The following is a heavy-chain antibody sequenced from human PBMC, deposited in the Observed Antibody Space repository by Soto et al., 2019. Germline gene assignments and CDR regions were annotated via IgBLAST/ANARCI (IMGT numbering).Heavy chain of an antibody. CDR1: GGSISSGGYS. V-gene: IGHV4-30-2*01. D-gene: IGHD6-13*01. J-gene: IGHJ4*02. CDR2: IYHSGST. Sequence: PSETLSLTCAVSGGSISSGGYSWSWIRQPPGKGLEWIGYIYHSGSTYYNPSLKSRVTISVDRSKNQFSLKLSSVTAADMAVYYCARGSIAAAPDYWGQGTLVTVSS. CDR3: ARGSIAAAPDY.